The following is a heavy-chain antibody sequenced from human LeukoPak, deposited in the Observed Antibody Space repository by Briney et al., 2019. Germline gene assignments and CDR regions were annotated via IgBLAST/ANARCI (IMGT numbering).Heavy chain of an antibody. J-gene: IGHJ6*03. CDR2: ISSSSSYI. CDR3: ARLLWFGELFYYYYMDV. D-gene: IGHD3-10*01. CDR1: GFTFSSYS. Sequence: GGSLRLSCAASGFTFSSYSMNWVRQAPGKGLEWVSYISSSSSYIYYADSVKGRFTISRDNAKNSLYLQMNSLRAEDTAVYYCARLLWFGELFYYYYMDVWGKGTTVTVSS. V-gene: IGHV3-21*05.